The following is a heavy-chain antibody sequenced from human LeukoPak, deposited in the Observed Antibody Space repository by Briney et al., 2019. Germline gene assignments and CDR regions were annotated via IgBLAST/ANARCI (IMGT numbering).Heavy chain of an antibody. CDR3: AKVKKPAAIHRVGNWFDP. J-gene: IGHJ5*02. CDR2: ISGSVGST. V-gene: IGHV3-23*01. D-gene: IGHD2-2*02. CDR1: GFTFSSYA. Sequence: GGSLRLSCAASGFTFSSYAMSWVRQAPGKGLEWVSAISGSVGSTYYADSVKGRFTISRDNSKNTLYLKMNSLRAEDTAVYYCAKVKKPAAIHRVGNWFDPWGQGTLVTVSS.